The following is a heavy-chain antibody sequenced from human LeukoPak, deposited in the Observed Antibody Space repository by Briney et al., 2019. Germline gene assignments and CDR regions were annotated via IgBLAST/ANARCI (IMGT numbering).Heavy chain of an antibody. D-gene: IGHD1-26*01. CDR3: ARSGSSTSFDY. Sequence: PGGSLRLSCAASGFTFSSYGMHWVRQAPGKGLEWVAVIWYDGSNKYYADSAKGRFTISRDNSKNTLYLQMNSLRAEDTAVYYCARSGSSTSFDYWGQGTLVTVSS. J-gene: IGHJ4*02. CDR1: GFTFSSYG. CDR2: IWYDGSNK. V-gene: IGHV3-33*01.